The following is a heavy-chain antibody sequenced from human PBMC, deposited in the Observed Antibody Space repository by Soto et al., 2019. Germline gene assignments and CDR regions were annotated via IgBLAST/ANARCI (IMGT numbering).Heavy chain of an antibody. J-gene: IGHJ4*02. D-gene: IGHD6-19*01. CDR3: AKVEYSSGWPTYFLDY. V-gene: IGHV3-9*01. CDR1: GFTFDDYA. CDR2: ITWNSGSI. Sequence: EVQLVESGGGLVQPGRSLRLSCAASGFTFDDYAMHWVRQAPGKGLEWVSGITWNSGSIGYADSVKGRFTISRDYAKNSLSPQMNTLRANDTALYYCAKVEYSSGWPTYFLDYWGQETLVTVSS.